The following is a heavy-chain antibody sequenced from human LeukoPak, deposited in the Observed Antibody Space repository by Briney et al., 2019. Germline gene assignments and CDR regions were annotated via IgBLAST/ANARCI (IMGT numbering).Heavy chain of an antibody. V-gene: IGHV1-24*01. CDR1: GFTLIELS. J-gene: IGHJ6*02. D-gene: IGHD3-10*01. Sequence: VASVKVSCKVSGFTLIELSMHWVRQTPGKGLEWMGGFNPEDAKTIYAQKFQGRVSMTEDTSTDTAYMELSSLESEDTAVYYCARVSHAPLVWFGELLSYYYYYGMDVWGQGTTVTVSS. CDR2: FNPEDAKT. CDR3: ARVSHAPLVWFGELLSYYYYYGMDV.